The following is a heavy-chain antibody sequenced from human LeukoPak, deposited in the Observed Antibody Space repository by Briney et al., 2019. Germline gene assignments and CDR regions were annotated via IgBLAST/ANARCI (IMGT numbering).Heavy chain of an antibody. V-gene: IGHV4-61*01. CDR2: INKSVRT. CDR3: VRDLVATIDHYYYGMDV. J-gene: IGHJ6*02. Sequence: SETLSLTCIVSGGSVSSGSYYWSWIRQPPGKGLEWIGYINKSVRTNYNPSIKSRVTISVDTSKNQLSLKLSSVTAADTAVYFCVRDLVATIDHYYYGMDVWGQGTTVTVSS. D-gene: IGHD5-12*01. CDR1: GGSVSSGSYY.